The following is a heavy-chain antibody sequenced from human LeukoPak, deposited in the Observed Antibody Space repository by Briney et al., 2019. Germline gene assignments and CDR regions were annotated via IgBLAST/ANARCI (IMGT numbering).Heavy chain of an antibody. Sequence: ASVKVSCKASGYTFTTYAMHWVRQAPGQRLEWMGWINAGNGNTKYSQKFQDRVTITRDTSANTAYMELSSLRSEDTAVYYCARDSTKKALVVPATPHYWGQGTLVTVTP. CDR1: GYTFTTYA. V-gene: IGHV1-3*01. J-gene: IGHJ4*02. D-gene: IGHD2-15*01. CDR3: ARDSTKKALVVPATPHY. CDR2: INAGNGNT.